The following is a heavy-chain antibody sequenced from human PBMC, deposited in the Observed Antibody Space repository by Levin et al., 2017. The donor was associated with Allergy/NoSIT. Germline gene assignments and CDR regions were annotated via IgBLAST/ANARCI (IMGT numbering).Heavy chain of an antibody. Sequence: SGGSLRLSCAASGFTFSSYSMNWVRQAPGKGLEWVSSISSSSSYIYYADSVKGRFTISRDNAKNSLYLQMNSLRAEDTAVYYCARQVWQQLVGWYWGQGTLVTVSS. CDR2: ISSSSSYI. D-gene: IGHD6-13*01. CDR1: GFTFSSYS. CDR3: ARQVWQQLVGWY. V-gene: IGHV3-21*01. J-gene: IGHJ4*02.